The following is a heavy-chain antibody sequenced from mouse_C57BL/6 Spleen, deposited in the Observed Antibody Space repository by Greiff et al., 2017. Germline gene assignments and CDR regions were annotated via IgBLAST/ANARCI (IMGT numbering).Heavy chain of an antibody. CDR1: GFTFSSYA. V-gene: IGHV5-4*01. CDR2: ISDGGSYT. Sequence: EVQLMESGGGLVKPGGSLKLSCAASGFTFSSYAMSWVRQTPEKRLEWVATISDGGSYTYYPDNVKGRFTISRDNAKNNLYLQMSHLKSEDTAMYYCAREGPYYYGSSYFDYWGQGTTLTVSS. D-gene: IGHD1-1*01. J-gene: IGHJ2*01. CDR3: AREGPYYYGSSYFDY.